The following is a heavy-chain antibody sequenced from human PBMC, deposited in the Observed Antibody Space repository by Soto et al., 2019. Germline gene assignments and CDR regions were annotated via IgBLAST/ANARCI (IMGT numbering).Heavy chain of an antibody. CDR2: IIPLLDIA. Sequence: QVQLVQSGAEVKKPGSSVKVSCKSSGGTFSTSTISWVRQAPGQGLEWMGRIIPLLDIANYAQKFQGRATMTADKSTTTAFLDLSSLRSEDTAVYYCASWPSYGSGSALDSWGQGTRVTVSS. D-gene: IGHD3-10*01. CDR3: ASWPSYGSGSALDS. V-gene: IGHV1-69*02. J-gene: IGHJ4*02. CDR1: GGTFSTST.